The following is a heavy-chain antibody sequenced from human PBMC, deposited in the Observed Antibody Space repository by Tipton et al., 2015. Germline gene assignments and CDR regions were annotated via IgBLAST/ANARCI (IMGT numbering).Heavy chain of an antibody. Sequence: LSLTCAASGFTFSSYGMYWVRQAPGKGLEWVAFIRYDESKKYYADSVKGRFTISRDNSKNTVYLQMNSLRAEDTAVFYCATNFCGGDCQGAMDVWGQGITVTVSS. J-gene: IGHJ6*02. V-gene: IGHV3-30*02. CDR2: IRYDESKK. CDR1: GFTFSSYG. CDR3: ATNFCGGDCQGAMDV. D-gene: IGHD2-21*01.